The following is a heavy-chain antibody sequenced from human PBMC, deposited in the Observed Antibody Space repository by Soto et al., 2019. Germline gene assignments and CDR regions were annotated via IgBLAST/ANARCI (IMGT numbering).Heavy chain of an antibody. CDR3: ARCPAFWSGYYLDY. Sequence: SETLSLTCAVYGRSFSGYYWSWIRQPPGKGLEWIGEINHSGSTNYNPSLKSRVTISVDTSKNQFSLKLSSVTAADTAVYYCARCPAFWSGYYLDYWGQGTLVTVSS. CDR1: GRSFSGYY. CDR2: INHSGST. D-gene: IGHD3-3*01. V-gene: IGHV4-34*01. J-gene: IGHJ4*02.